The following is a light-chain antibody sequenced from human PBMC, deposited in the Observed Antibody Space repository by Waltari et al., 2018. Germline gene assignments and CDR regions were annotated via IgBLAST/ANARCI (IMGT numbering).Light chain of an antibody. Sequence: TINCKSSQSVLYNSNGKNYLAWYQQKPGQPPKLLIYWASTRQSGVPDRFSGSGSGTDFTLTINSLQAEDVAVYYCQQYYRSRTFGQGTKVEIK. V-gene: IGKV4-1*01. CDR3: QQYYRSRT. CDR1: QSVLYNSNGKNY. CDR2: WAS. J-gene: IGKJ1*01.